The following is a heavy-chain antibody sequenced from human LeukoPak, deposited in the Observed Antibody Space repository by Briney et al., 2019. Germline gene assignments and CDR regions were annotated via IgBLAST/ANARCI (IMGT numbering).Heavy chain of an antibody. CDR3: ATVVGPVATTYNFDY. V-gene: IGHV1-24*01. CDR2: FDPEDGET. CDR1: GYTLTELS. Sequence: ASVKVSCKVSGYTLTELSMHWVRQAPGKGLEWMGGFDPEDGETIYAQKFQGRVTMSEDTSTDTAYMELSSLRSEDTAVYYCATVVGPVATTYNFDYWGQGTLVTVSS. J-gene: IGHJ4*02. D-gene: IGHD5-12*01.